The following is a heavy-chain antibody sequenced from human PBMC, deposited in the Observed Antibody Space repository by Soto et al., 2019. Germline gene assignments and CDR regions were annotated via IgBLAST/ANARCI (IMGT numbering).Heavy chain of an antibody. D-gene: IGHD6-6*01. Sequence: GASVKVSCKASGGTFSSYAISWVRQAPGQGLEWMGGIIPIFGTANYAQKFQGRVTITADESTSTAYMELSSLRSEDTAVYYCARDLYSGSSIYYYYGMDVWGQGTTVTVSS. CDR3: ARDLYSGSSIYYYYGMDV. V-gene: IGHV1-69*13. J-gene: IGHJ6*02. CDR1: GGTFSSYA. CDR2: IIPIFGTA.